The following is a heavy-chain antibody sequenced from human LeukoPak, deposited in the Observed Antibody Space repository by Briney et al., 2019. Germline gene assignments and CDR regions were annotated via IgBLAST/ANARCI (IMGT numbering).Heavy chain of an antibody. Sequence: PSETLSLTCAVYGGSFSGYYWSWIRQPPGKGLEWVGEINHRGSTNYNPSLKSGVTISVDTSNNQFSLQLSSVTAADTAVYYCARGVDKWNVYIFDNWGLGTLVTVSS. J-gene: IGHJ4*02. CDR1: GGSFSGYY. CDR3: ARGVDKWNVYIFDN. V-gene: IGHV4-34*01. CDR2: INHRGST. D-gene: IGHD1-20*01.